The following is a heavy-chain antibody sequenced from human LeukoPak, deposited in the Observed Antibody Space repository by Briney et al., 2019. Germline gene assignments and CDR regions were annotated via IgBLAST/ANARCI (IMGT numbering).Heavy chain of an antibody. CDR2: IIPIFGTA. CDR1: GGTFSSYA. Sequence: SVKVSCKASGGTFSSYAISWVRQAPGQGLEWLGGIIPIFGTANYAQKFQGRVTITTDESTSTAYMELSSLRSEDTAVYYCASWEIAARPGPDPAYYYYYMDVWGKGTTVTVSS. J-gene: IGHJ6*03. V-gene: IGHV1-69*05. CDR3: ASWEIAARPGPDPAYYYYYMDV. D-gene: IGHD6-6*01.